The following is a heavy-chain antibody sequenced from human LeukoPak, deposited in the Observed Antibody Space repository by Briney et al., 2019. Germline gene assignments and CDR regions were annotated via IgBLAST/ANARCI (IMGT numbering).Heavy chain of an antibody. J-gene: IGHJ4*02. CDR2: ISPYNGNT. D-gene: IGHD1-26*01. V-gene: IGHV1-18*01. CDR3: ARGTSIVGATPFDY. Sequence: ASLKVSCKTSGYTFTHYVISWVRQAPGQGLEWMGRISPYNGNTKYAQKLQGRVTMTTDTSTSTAYMELRSLRSEDTAVYYCARGTSIVGATPFDYWGQGTLVTVSS. CDR1: GYTFTHYV.